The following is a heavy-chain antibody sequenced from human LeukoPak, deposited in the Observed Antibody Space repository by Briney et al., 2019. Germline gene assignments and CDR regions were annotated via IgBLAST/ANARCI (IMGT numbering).Heavy chain of an antibody. J-gene: IGHJ4*02. V-gene: IGHV3-30*18. Sequence: GGSLRLSCAASGFTFSSYGMHWVRHAPGKGLEWVAVISYDGSNKYYADSVKGRFTISRDNSKNTLYLQMNSLRAEDTAVYYCANLYYDSSGDDYWGQGTLVTVSS. CDR2: ISYDGSNK. CDR1: GFTFSSYG. D-gene: IGHD3-22*01. CDR3: ANLYYDSSGDDY.